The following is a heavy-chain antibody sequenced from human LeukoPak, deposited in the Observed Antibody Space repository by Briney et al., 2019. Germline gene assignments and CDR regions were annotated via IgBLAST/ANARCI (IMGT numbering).Heavy chain of an antibody. Sequence: GGSLRLSCAASGFTFSSYAMHWVRQAPGKGLEWVAVISYDGSNKYYADSVKGRFTISRDNSKNTLYLQMNSLRAEDTAGYYCARVYGYLVPFDYWGQGTLVTVSS. CDR1: GFTFSSYA. CDR3: ARVYGYLVPFDY. V-gene: IGHV3-30-3*01. J-gene: IGHJ4*02. D-gene: IGHD6-13*01. CDR2: ISYDGSNK.